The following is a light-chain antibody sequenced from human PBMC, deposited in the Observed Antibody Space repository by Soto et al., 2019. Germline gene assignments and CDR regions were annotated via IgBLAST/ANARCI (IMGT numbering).Light chain of an antibody. CDR3: QQYNNWPPWT. CDR2: GAS. CDR1: QSVSRN. V-gene: IGKV3-15*01. Sequence: EIVMTQSPATLSVSPGERATLSCRASQSVSRNLAWYQQKPGQAPRLLIYGASSRATSFPDRFSGSGSGTEFTLTINSLQSEDFAVYYCQQYNNWPPWTFGQGTKVDIK. J-gene: IGKJ1*01.